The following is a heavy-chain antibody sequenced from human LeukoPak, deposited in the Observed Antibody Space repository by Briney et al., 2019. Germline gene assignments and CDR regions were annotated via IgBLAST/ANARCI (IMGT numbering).Heavy chain of an antibody. J-gene: IGHJ5*02. D-gene: IGHD3-10*01. CDR3: AKVGVRGVILGWFDP. CDR2: ISGSGGST. Sequence: GGSLRLSCAASGFTFSSYAMSWVRQAPGKGLEWVSAISGSGGSTYHADSVKGRFTISRDNSKNTLYLQMNSLRAEDTAVYYCAKVGVRGVILGWFDPWGQGTLVTVSS. CDR1: GFTFSSYA. V-gene: IGHV3-23*01.